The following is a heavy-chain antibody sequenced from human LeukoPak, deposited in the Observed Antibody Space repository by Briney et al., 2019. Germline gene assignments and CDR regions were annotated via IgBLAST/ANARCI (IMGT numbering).Heavy chain of an antibody. CDR1: GYTFTSYG. D-gene: IGHD3-22*01. Sequence: WASVKVSCKASGYTFTSYGISWVRQAPGQGLEWMGWISAYNGNTNYAQKLQGRVTMTTDTSTSTAYMELRSLRSDDMAVYYCARDRHYYEPPPGSWGQGTLVTVSS. V-gene: IGHV1-18*03. J-gene: IGHJ5*02. CDR3: ARDRHYYEPPPGS. CDR2: ISAYNGNT.